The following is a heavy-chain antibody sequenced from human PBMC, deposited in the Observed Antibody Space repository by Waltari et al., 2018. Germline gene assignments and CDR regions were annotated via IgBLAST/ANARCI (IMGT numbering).Heavy chain of an antibody. J-gene: IGHJ4*02. CDR3: AREDYYGSGQGNS. CDR2: IYYSGTT. V-gene: IGHV4-31*03. CDR1: GGSVSSGSYY. D-gene: IGHD3-10*01. Sequence: QVQLQESGPGLVKPSQTLSLPCTVSGGSVSSGSYYWSWIRQHPGKGLEWIGYIYYSGTTYYNPSLKSRVTISVDTSKNQFSLNVSSVTAADTAVYYCAREDYYGSGQGNSWGQGTLVTVSS.